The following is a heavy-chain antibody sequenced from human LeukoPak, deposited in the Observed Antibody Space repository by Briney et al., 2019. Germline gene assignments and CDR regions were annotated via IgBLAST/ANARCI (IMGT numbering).Heavy chain of an antibody. V-gene: IGHV3-23*01. CDR1: GFTFSSYA. CDR3: ARQLAAAVWGWFDP. Sequence: TGGSLRLSCAASGFTFSSYAMSWVRQAPGKGLEWVSAISGSGGSTYYADSVKGRFTISRDNSKNTLYLQMNSLRAEDTAVYYCARQLAAAVWGWFDPWRQGTLVTVSS. CDR2: ISGSGGST. D-gene: IGHD6-13*01. J-gene: IGHJ5*02.